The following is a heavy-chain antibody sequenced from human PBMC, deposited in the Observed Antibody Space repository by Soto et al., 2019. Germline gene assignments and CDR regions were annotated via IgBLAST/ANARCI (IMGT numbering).Heavy chain of an antibody. D-gene: IGHD3-3*01. CDR2: IYYSGST. CDR3: ARGITIIGVAPNEAFDI. CDR1: GGSISSGGYY. V-gene: IGHV4-31*03. J-gene: IGHJ3*02. Sequence: SETLSLTCTVSGGSISSGGYYWSWIRQHPGEGLEWIGYIYYSGSTYYNPSLKSRVTISVDTSKNQFSLKLSSVTAADTAVYYCARGITIIGVAPNEAFDIWDQGTMVTVS.